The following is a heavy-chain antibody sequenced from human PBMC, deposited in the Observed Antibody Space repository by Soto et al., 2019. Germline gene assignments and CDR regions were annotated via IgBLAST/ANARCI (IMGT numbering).Heavy chain of an antibody. CDR2: IKPDGSEK. Sequence: EVQLVESGGGLVQPGGSLRLSCEASGFTFSTYWMSWVRQAPGKGLEWVANIKPDGSEKSYVDSVKGRFTISRDNAKDSLYLQMNSLRAEDTAVYYCARATSWAVFWGQGTLVTVSS. D-gene: IGHD5-12*01. V-gene: IGHV3-7*05. CDR1: GFTFSTYW. CDR3: ARATSWAVF. J-gene: IGHJ4*02.